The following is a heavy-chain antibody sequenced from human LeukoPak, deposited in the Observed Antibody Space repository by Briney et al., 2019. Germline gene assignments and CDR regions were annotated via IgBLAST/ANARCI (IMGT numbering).Heavy chain of an antibody. CDR3: ARDATTATGWVYMDV. CDR1: GFSFSSTW. D-gene: IGHD6-13*01. CDR2: INSDGSST. J-gene: IGHJ6*03. Sequence: GGSLRLSCAASGFSFSSTWMHWVRQVPGKGLEWISRINSDGSSTIYADSVKGRFTISRDNTKNTLYLQMNSLRAEDTALYYCARDATTATGWVYMDVWGKGTTVTISS. V-gene: IGHV3-74*01.